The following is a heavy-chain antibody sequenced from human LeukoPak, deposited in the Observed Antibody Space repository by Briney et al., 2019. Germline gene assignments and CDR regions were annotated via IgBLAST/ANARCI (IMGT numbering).Heavy chain of an antibody. V-gene: IGHV1-2*02. CDR2: INPNSGGT. CDR3: ALDDYGDYPIDY. Sequence: ASVKVSCKASGYTFTGYYMHWVRQAPGHGLEWMGWINPNSGGTNYAQKFQGRVNMTRDTSISTAYMELSRLRSDDTAVYYCALDDYGDYPIDYWGQGTLVTVSS. J-gene: IGHJ4*02. CDR1: GYTFTGYY. D-gene: IGHD4-17*01.